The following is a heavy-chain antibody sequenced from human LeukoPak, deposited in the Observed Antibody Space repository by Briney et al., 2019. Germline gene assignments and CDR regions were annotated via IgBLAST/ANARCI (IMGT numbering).Heavy chain of an antibody. D-gene: IGHD4-11*01. V-gene: IGHV3-30*18. J-gene: IGHJ4*02. CDR1: GFTFSSYG. CDR3: AKSPSQTTVTTVYRY. CDR2: ISYDGSNK. Sequence: GRSLRLSGAASGFTFSSYGMHWVRQAPGKGLEWVAVISYDGSNKYYADSVKGRFTISRDNSKNTLYLQMNSLRAEDTAVYYCAKSPSQTTVTTVYRYWGQGTLVTVSS.